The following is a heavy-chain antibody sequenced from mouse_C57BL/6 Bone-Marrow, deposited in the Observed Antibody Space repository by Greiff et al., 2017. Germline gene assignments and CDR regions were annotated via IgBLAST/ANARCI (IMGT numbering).Heavy chain of an antibody. Sequence: QVQLQQPGTELVKPGASVKLSCKASGYTFTSYWMHWVKQRPGQGLEWIGNINPSNGGTNYNEKFKSKATLTVDKSSSTAYMQLSSLTSEDSAVYYCARRQGIYYYGSSYWYFDVWGTGTTVTVSS. V-gene: IGHV1-53*01. CDR1: GYTFTSYW. CDR2: INPSNGGT. J-gene: IGHJ1*03. CDR3: ARRQGIYYYGSSYWYFDV. D-gene: IGHD1-1*01.